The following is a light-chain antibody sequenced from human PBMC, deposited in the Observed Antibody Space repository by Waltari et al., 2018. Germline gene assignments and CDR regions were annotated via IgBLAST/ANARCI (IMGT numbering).Light chain of an antibody. J-gene: IGLJ2*01. CDR3: NSYTSSSTRV. CDR2: DVS. Sequence: QSALTQPASVSGSPGQSITISCTGTNSDVGGSAYFSWYQQHPGKAPTLMIYDVSNRPSGVSNRFSGSKSGNTASLTISGLQAEDEADYYCNSYTSSSTRVFGGGTKLTVL. V-gene: IGLV2-14*03. CDR1: NSDVGGSAY.